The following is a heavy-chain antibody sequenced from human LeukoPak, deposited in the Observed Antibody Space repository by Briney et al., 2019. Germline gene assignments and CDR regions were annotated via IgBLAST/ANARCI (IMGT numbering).Heavy chain of an antibody. CDR3: ARGDKIRLGSPIVHSSGWYMFDY. D-gene: IGHD6-19*01. CDR2: INWNGGTT. V-gene: IGHV3-20*04. Sequence: GGSLRLSCAASGFTFDDYAMTWVRQTPGKGLEWVSGINWNGGTTSYADSLKGRFTISRDNAKNSLYLQMNSLRAEDTALYYCARGDKIRLGSPIVHSSGWYMFDYWGQGTLVTVSS. CDR1: GFTFDDYA. J-gene: IGHJ4*02.